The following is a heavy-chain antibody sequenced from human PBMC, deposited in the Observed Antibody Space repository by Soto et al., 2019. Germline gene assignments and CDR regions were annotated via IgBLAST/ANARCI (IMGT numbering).Heavy chain of an antibody. Sequence: QVHLVQSGAEVKKPGASVKVSCKGSGYDFTTYGITWVRQAPGQGLEWMAWISAHNGNTDYAQKLQGRVTVTRDTSTSSAYMELRSLRSDAPAMYYCARGTYGDYWGQGALVTVSS. CDR2: ISAHNGNT. V-gene: IGHV1-18*01. J-gene: IGHJ4*02. CDR3: ARGTYGDY. CDR1: GYDFTTYG. D-gene: IGHD4-17*01.